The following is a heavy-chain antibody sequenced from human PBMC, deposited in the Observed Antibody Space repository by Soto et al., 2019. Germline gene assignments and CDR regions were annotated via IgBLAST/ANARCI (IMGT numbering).Heavy chain of an antibody. CDR2: INPNSGGT. J-gene: IGHJ4*02. V-gene: IGHV1-2*02. CDR1: GYTFTGYY. Sequence: VASVKVSCKASGYTFTGYYMHWVRQAPGQGLEWMGWINPNSGGTNYAQKFQGRVTMTRDTSISTAYMELSRLRSDDTAVYYCARGMVAVAGTQRDYWGQGTLVTVSS. D-gene: IGHD6-19*01. CDR3: ARGMVAVAGTQRDY.